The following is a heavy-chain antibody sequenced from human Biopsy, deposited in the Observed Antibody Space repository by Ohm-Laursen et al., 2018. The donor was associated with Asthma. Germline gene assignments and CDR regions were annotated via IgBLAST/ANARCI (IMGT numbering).Heavy chain of an antibody. CDR1: GFMFRSFG. J-gene: IGHJ4*02. V-gene: IGHV3-30*18. CDR2: ISYDGNHK. D-gene: IGHD5-12*01. Sequence: LSLTCAFSGFMFRSFGMHWVRQAPGKGLEWVAVISYDGNHKFYEDSVKGRFTISRDNSKNTLYLQMNSLRTEDTAVYYCAKRRGYSGHDNDYWGQGTLVIVSS. CDR3: AKRRGYSGHDNDY.